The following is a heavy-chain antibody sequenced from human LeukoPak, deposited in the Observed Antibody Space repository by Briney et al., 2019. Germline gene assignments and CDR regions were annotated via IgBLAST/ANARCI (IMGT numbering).Heavy chain of an antibody. Sequence: GGSLRLSCAASGFTFSSYWMHWVRQAPGKGLVWVSRINVDGSGATYADSVKGRFTISRDNAKNTLYLHMNSLRAEDTAVYYCARATRIYSSGWYYSFDYWGQGTLVTVSS. CDR3: ARATRIYSSGWYYSFDY. V-gene: IGHV3-74*01. D-gene: IGHD6-19*01. J-gene: IGHJ4*02. CDR2: INVDGSGA. CDR1: GFTFSSYW.